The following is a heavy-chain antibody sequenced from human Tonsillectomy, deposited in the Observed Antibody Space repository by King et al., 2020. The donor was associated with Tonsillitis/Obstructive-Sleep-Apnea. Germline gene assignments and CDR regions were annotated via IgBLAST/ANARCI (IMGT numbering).Heavy chain of an antibody. CDR2: ISSSGDTI. Sequence: VQLVESGGGLVQPGGSLRLSCAASGFTFSSYEMNWVRQAPGKGLEWVSYISSSGDTIYYADSVKGRFTISRDNAKNSLYLQMNSLRAEDTAVYYCARAGYDFWSGYYSYYFDYWGQGTLVTVSS. V-gene: IGHV3-48*03. D-gene: IGHD3-3*01. CDR3: ARAGYDFWSGYYSYYFDY. J-gene: IGHJ4*02. CDR1: GFTFSSYE.